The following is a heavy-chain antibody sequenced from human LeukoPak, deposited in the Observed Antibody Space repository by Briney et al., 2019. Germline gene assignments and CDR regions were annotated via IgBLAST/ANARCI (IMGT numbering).Heavy chain of an antibody. V-gene: IGHV3-48*01. J-gene: IGHJ6*03. D-gene: IGHD4-17*01. CDR1: GFTFSSYS. CDR2: ISSSSSTI. CDR3: ARAYGDYFYYYYMDV. Sequence: GGSLRLSCAASGFTFSSYSMNSVRQAPGKGLEWVSYISSSSSTIYYADSVKGRFTISRDNAKNSLYLQMNSLRAEDTAVYYCARAYGDYFYYYYMDVWGKGTTVTVSS.